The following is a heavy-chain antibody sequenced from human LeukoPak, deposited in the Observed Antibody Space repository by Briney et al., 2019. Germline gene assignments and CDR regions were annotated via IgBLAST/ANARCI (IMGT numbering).Heavy chain of an antibody. V-gene: IGHV3-66*01. Sequence: GGSLRLSCAASGFTFSNFGMHWVRQAPGKGLEWVSVIHSGGSTYYADSVQGRFTISRDNSKNTLYLQMNSLRVEDTAVYYCARDPGGNQNGFDIWGQGTMVTVSS. D-gene: IGHD3-16*01. CDR3: ARDPGGNQNGFDI. CDR2: IHSGGST. J-gene: IGHJ3*02. CDR1: GFTFSNFG.